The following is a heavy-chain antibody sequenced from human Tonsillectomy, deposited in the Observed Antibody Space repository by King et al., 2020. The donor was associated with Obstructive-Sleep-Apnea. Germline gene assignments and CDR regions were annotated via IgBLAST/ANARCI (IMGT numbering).Heavy chain of an antibody. D-gene: IGHD1-26*01. J-gene: IGHJ4*02. Sequence: QLQESGPGLVKPSGTLSLTCAVSGGSISSGNWWSWVRQSPGKGLEWIGEIYHTGSTKSSNYKPSLKSRVSISVDKSKNQLSLKLSSVIAADTAMYYCARQDETNESYSLGYWGQGALVTVSS. CDR1: GGSISSGNW. V-gene: IGHV4-4*02. CDR2: IYHTGSTKSS. CDR3: ARQDETNESYSLGY.